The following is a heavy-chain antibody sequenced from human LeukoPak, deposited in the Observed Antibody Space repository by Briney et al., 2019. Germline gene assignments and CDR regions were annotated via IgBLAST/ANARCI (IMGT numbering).Heavy chain of an antibody. Sequence: GGSLRLSCAASGFTFSSYSMNWVRQAPGKGLEWVSSISSSSSYIYYADSVKGRFTISRDNAKNSLSLQMNSLRAEDTAVYYCAREQNDYGDPNDAFDIWGQGTMVTVSS. V-gene: IGHV3-21*01. CDR1: GFTFSSYS. CDR3: AREQNDYGDPNDAFDI. CDR2: ISSSSSYI. J-gene: IGHJ3*02. D-gene: IGHD4-17*01.